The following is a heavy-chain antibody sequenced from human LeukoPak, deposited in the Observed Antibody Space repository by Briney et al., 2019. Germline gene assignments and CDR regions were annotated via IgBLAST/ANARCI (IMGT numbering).Heavy chain of an antibody. D-gene: IGHD3-22*01. V-gene: IGHV4-39*01. CDR1: GGSISSSSYY. Sequence: SETLSLTCTVSGGSISSSSYYWGWIRQPPGKGLEWIGSIYYSGITYYNPSLKSRVTIFVDTSKNQFSLKLSSVTAADTAVYYCARQRGYHYDSTTNRFSDLWGQGTRVTVSS. J-gene: IGHJ5*02. CDR3: ARQRGYHYDSTTNRFSDL. CDR2: IYYSGIT.